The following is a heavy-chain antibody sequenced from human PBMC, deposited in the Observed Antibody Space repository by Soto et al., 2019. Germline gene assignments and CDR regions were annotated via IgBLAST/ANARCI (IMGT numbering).Heavy chain of an antibody. V-gene: IGHV4-59*01. D-gene: IGHD7-27*01. CDR3: ARVWGLDYIDS. CDR2: IYHSGST. CDR1: GGSISSYY. Sequence: SETLSLTCTVSGGSISSYYWSWIRQPPGKGLEWIGYIYHSGSTKYNPSLKSRVTISVDTSKNQFSVKLSSVTAADTAVYYCARVWGLDYIDSWGQGTRVPVSS. J-gene: IGHJ4*02.